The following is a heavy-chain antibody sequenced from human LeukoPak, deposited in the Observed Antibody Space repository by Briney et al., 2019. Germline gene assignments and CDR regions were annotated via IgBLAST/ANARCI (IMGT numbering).Heavy chain of an antibody. CDR1: GFTFSSYW. J-gene: IGHJ4*02. D-gene: IGHD6-19*01. V-gene: IGHV3-7*03. CDR2: IKQDGSEK. Sequence: GGSLRLSCAASGFTFSSYWMSWVRQAPGKGLEWVANIKQDGSEKYYVDSVRGRFTVSRDNAKNALYLQMNSLGAEDTGVYYCAGGMGWTSDYWGQGALVTVSS. CDR3: AGGMGWTSDY.